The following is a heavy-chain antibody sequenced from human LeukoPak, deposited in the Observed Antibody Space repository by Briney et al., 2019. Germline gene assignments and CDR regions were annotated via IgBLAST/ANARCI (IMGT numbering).Heavy chain of an antibody. CDR1: GFTFSSYA. D-gene: IGHD6-13*01. CDR3: ASDKTAQLDNYYYYMDV. CDR2: ISYDGSNK. Sequence: PGGSLRLSCAASGFTFSSYAMHWVRQAPGKGLEWVAVISYDGSNKYYADSVKGRFTISRDNSKNTLYLQMNSLRAEDTAVYYCASDKTAQLDNYYYYMDVWGKGTTVTISS. J-gene: IGHJ6*03. V-gene: IGHV3-30*04.